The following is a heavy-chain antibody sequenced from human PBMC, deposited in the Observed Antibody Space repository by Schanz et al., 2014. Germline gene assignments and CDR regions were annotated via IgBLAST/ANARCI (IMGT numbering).Heavy chain of an antibody. CDR2: IVGDVTT. J-gene: IGHJ4*02. CDR1: GFTFGTFA. V-gene: IGHV3-23*04. D-gene: IGHD3-22*01. CDR3: AKEDRNHNSDYVY. Sequence: EVQVVESGGGLVKPGGSLRVSCAASGFTFGTFAMSWVRQAPGKGLEWVSAIVGDVTTYYADSVKGRFTISRDNSKNTLYLQMNSLRPEDTAVYYCAKEDRNHNSDYVYWGQGTLVTVSS.